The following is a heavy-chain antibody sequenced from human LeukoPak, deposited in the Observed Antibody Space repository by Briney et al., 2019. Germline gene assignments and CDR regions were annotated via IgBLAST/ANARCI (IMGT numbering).Heavy chain of an antibody. CDR2: INPNTVCT. CDR1: GYTFNGYY. V-gene: IGHV1-2*02. D-gene: IGHD4-17*01. J-gene: IGHJ4*01. CDR3: ARGDGDYVGNDY. Sequence: GSSVKVSCKASGYTFNGYYMHLVRQAPGPGIEWMGWINPNTVCTHYEQNFQARVTITSDTAIITDYMVVSRLKSDHTDDFFCARGDGDYVGNDYWGHGTLVTVSS.